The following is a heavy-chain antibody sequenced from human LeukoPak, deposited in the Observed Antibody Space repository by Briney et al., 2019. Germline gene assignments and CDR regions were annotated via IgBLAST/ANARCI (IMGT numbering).Heavy chain of an antibody. CDR3: AKETPNTGWFDP. CDR1: GHTFTTYY. V-gene: IGHV1-46*01. Sequence: ASVKVSCKASGHTFTTYYVHLVRQAPGQGLEWMGVINPSGDGTNYPQRFQGRVTLTRDTSTSTVYMELSSLRSEDTAIYYCAKETPNTGWFDPWGQGALVTVSS. CDR2: INPSGDGT. D-gene: IGHD1-14*01. J-gene: IGHJ5*02.